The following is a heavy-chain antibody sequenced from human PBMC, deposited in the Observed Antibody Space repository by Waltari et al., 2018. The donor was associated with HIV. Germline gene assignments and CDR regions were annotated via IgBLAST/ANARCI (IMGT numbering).Heavy chain of an antibody. CDR1: GYTFTTYA. CDR3: ARSEGHSGSYWPPAKYPRDY. CDR2: INTGNGNT. V-gene: IGHV1-3*04. J-gene: IGHJ4*02. Sequence: QVQLVQSGAEVKKPGASVKVSCKASGYTFTTYALHWVRQAPGHRLEWMGWINTGNGNTKYSQNFQGSVTITRDTSASTAFMELSSLRSEDTAVYYCARSEGHSGSYWPPAKYPRDYWGQGTLVTVSS. D-gene: IGHD3-10*01.